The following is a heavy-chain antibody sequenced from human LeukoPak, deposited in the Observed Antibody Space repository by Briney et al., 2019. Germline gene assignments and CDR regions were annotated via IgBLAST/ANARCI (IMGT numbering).Heavy chain of an antibody. Sequence: PSETLSLTCAVYGGSFSGYYWSWIRQPPGKGLEWIGEINHSGSTNYNPSLKSRVTISVDTSKNQFSLKLSSVTAADTAVYYCASLITMIVDDAFDIWGQGTMVTVSS. CDR3: ASLITMIVDDAFDI. V-gene: IGHV4-34*01. D-gene: IGHD3-22*01. CDR1: GGSFSGYY. J-gene: IGHJ3*02. CDR2: INHSGST.